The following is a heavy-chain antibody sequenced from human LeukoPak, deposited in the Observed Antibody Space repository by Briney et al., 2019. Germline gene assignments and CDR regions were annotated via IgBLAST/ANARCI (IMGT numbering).Heavy chain of an antibody. CDR2: ISGSGGST. J-gene: IGHJ4*02. CDR3: AKGVYGLLEWLPQYPLYYFDY. CDR1: GLTFSSYA. Sequence: PGGSLRLSCAASGLTFSSYAMSWVRQAPGKGLEWVSAISGSGGSTYYADSVKGRFTISRDNSKNTLYLQMNSLRAEDTAVYYCAKGVYGLLEWLPQYPLYYFDYWGQGTLVTVSS. D-gene: IGHD3-3*01. V-gene: IGHV3-23*01.